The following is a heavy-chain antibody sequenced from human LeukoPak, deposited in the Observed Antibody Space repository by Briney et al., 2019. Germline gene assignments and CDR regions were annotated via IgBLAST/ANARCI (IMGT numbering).Heavy chain of an antibody. V-gene: IGHV3-33*08. CDR1: GFTFSSYA. Sequence: PGGSLRLSCAASGFTFSSYAMHWVRQAPGKGLEWVAVIWYDGSNKYYADSVKGRFTISRDNSKNTLYLQMNSLRAEDTAVYYCAREGDSSSSFSRISFDYWGQGTLVTVSS. D-gene: IGHD6-6*01. J-gene: IGHJ4*02. CDR2: IWYDGSNK. CDR3: AREGDSSSSFSRISFDY.